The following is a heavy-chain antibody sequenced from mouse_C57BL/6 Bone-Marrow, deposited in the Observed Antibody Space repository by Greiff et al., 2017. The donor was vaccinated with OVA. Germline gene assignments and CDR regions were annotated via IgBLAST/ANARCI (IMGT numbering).Heavy chain of an antibody. CDR2: IHPSDSGT. CDR1: GYTFTSYW. CDR3: VIGKIYYYNSRRYYDV. V-gene: IGHV1-74*01. Sequence: VQLQQPGAELVKPGASVKVSCKASGYTFTSYWMHWVKQRPGQGLEWIGRIHPSDSGTNYNQKFKGKATLTVDKSSSTAYMQLRSLTSEDSAVFYCVIGKIYYYNSRRYYDVWGTGTTVTVSS. J-gene: IGHJ1*03. D-gene: IGHD1-1*01.